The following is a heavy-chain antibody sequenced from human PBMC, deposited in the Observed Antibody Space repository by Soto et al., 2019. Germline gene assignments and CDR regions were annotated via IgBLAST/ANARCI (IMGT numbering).Heavy chain of an antibody. V-gene: IGHV2-5*02. D-gene: IGHD5-18*01. Sequence: QITLEESGPARVRPSQPLALTCTFSGFSLTTSGVGVGWIRKTPGKALEWLAFIYWDDDKRYNPSLRSRLSITKDTSKNQVVLTLADLDPVDTATYLCVRRGNRYGNWDHGFFDYWGQGLLVTVSS. CDR1: GFSLTTSGVG. CDR3: VRRGNRYGNWDHGFFDY. CDR2: IYWDDDK. J-gene: IGHJ4*02.